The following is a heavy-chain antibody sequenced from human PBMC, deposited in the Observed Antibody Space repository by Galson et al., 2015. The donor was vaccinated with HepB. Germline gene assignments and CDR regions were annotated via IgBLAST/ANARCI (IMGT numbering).Heavy chain of an antibody. Sequence: SVKVSCKASGYTFTSHYMHWVRQAPGQGLEWMGGINPSDAGTSYAQRFQGRVTMTRDTSTTTVYMELSSLTSEDTAVYYCARGPSIYCSGGSCGGGYGFWGQGTLVTVSS. V-gene: IGHV1-46*01. CDR1: GYTFTSHY. CDR3: ARGPSIYCSGGSCGGGYGF. D-gene: IGHD2-15*01. CDR2: INPSDAGT. J-gene: IGHJ4*02.